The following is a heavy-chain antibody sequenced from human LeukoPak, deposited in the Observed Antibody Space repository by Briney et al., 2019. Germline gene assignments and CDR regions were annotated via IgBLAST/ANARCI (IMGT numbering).Heavy chain of an antibody. V-gene: IGHV1-2*02. CDR1: GYTFTEYY. J-gene: IGHJ4*02. D-gene: IGHD6-19*01. CDR2: INPNSGGT. CDR3: AREKRGSVAVAGFPVEMGFDY. Sequence: GASVKVSCKASGYTFTEYYMHWVRQAPGQGLEWMGWINPNSGGTNYAQKFQGRVTMTRDTSISTAYMELSRLRSDDTAVYYCAREKRGSVAVAGFPVEMGFDYGGQGTLVTVSS.